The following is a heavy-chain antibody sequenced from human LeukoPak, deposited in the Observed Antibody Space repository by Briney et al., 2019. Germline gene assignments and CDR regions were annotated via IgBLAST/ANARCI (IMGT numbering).Heavy chain of an antibody. CDR3: ASTASVVAATPDAFDI. D-gene: IGHD2-15*01. V-gene: IGHV4-31*03. CDR2: IYYSGST. J-gene: IGHJ3*02. Sequence: SETLSVTCTVSGGSISSGGYYWSWIRQHPGKGLEWIGYIYYSGSTYYNPSLKSRFTISVDTSKNQFSLKLSSVTAADTAVYYCASTASVVAATPDAFDIWGQGTMVTVSS. CDR1: GGSISSGGYY.